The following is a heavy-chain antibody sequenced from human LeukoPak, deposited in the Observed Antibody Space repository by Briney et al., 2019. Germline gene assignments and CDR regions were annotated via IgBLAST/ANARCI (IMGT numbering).Heavy chain of an antibody. CDR3: ARDLFYDSSGYYGY. J-gene: IGHJ4*02. CDR1: GFTFSDYY. CDR2: ISSSGSTI. D-gene: IGHD3-22*01. V-gene: IGHV3-11*01. Sequence: PGGSLRLSCAASGFTFSDYYMSWIRQAPGKGLEWVSYISSSGSTIYYADSVKGRFTISRDNAKNSLYLQMNSLRAEDTAVYCCARDLFYDSSGYYGYWGQGTLVTVSS.